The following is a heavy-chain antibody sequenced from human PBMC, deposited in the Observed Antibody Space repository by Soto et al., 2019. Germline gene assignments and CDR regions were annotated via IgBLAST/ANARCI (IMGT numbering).Heavy chain of an antibody. V-gene: IGHV3-66*04. CDR1: GFTVSSNY. CDR3: ARHSLWGSNYFDY. Sequence: EVQLVESGGGLVQPGGSLRLSCAASGFTVSSNYMSWVRQAPGKGLEWFSVIYSGGSTYYADSVKGRFTISRDNSKNTLYLQMNSLRAEDTAVYYCARHSLWGSNYFDYWGQGTLVTVSS. D-gene: IGHD3-16*01. CDR2: IYSGGST. J-gene: IGHJ4*02.